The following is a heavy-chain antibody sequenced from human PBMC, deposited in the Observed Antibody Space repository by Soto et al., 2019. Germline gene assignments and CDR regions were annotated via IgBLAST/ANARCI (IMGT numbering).Heavy chain of an antibody. CDR1: GYTFTSYG. J-gene: IGHJ4*02. D-gene: IGHD3-9*01. CDR2: ISAYNGNT. V-gene: IGHV1-18*04. Sequence: GASVKVSCKASGYTFTSYGISWVRQAPGQGLEWMGWISAYNGNTNYAQKLQGRVTMTTDTSTSTAYMELRSLRSDDTAVYYCARHHRVAAILIHPRPFDYSGQGPLVAVSS. CDR3: ARHHRVAAILIHPRPFDY.